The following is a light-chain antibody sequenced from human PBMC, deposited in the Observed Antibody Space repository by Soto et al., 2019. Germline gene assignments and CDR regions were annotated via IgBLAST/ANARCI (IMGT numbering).Light chain of an antibody. Sequence: QSALPQPASVSGSPGQSITISCTGTSSDVGGYNYVSWYQQHPGKAPKLMIYDVSSRPSGVSNRFSGSQSGNTASLTISGLQAEDEADYHCSSSTSSRAHVVFGGGTKVTVL. J-gene: IGLJ2*01. CDR1: SSDVGGYNY. CDR3: SSSTSSRAHVV. V-gene: IGLV2-14*01. CDR2: DVS.